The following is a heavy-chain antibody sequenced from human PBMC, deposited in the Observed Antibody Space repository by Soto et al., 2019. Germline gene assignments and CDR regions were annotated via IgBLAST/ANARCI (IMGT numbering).Heavy chain of an antibody. V-gene: IGHV3-33*01. Sequence: QVQLVESGGGVVQPGTSLRLSCDVSGFPLTDYGMHWVRQAPGKGLEWVAVIWFDESRKYYADSVKGRFTISRDTSKNTVYLQMNSLRVEDTAVYYCASERGSPYFDYWGQGTLVTVSS. CDR3: ASERGSPYFDY. J-gene: IGHJ4*02. CDR2: IWFDESRK. D-gene: IGHD1-26*01. CDR1: GFPLTDYG.